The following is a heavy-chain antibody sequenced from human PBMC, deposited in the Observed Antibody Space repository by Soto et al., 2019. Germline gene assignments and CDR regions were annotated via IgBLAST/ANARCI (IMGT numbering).Heavy chain of an antibody. Sequence: ASVKVSCKASGYIFTNYGITWVRQAPGQGLEWMGWISAYNGNTNSAQKFQGRVTMTTDTSTTTAYMELRSLRSDDTAVYYCAREVVVAAAVDYWGQGPLVTVSS. V-gene: IGHV1-18*01. D-gene: IGHD2-2*01. CDR2: ISAYNGNT. CDR1: GYIFTNYG. CDR3: AREVVVAAAVDY. J-gene: IGHJ4*02.